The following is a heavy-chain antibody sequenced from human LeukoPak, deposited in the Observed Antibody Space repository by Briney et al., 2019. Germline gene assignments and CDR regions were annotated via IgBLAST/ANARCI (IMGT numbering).Heavy chain of an antibody. J-gene: IGHJ4*02. V-gene: IGHV4-38-2*02. CDR3: ANPPGQLVLFPLTY. Sequence: SETLSLTCTVSGYSISSGYYWGWIRQPPGKGLEWIGSIYHSGSTYYNPSLKSRVTISVDTSKNQFSLKLSSVTAADTAVYYCANPPGQLVLFPLTYWGQGTLVTVSS. CDR2: IYHSGST. CDR1: GYSISSGYY. D-gene: IGHD6-13*01.